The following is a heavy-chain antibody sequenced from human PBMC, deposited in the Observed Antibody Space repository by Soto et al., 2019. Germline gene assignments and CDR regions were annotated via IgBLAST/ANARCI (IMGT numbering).Heavy chain of an antibody. CDR3: VRDYVMDV. Sequence: GGSLRLSCAASGFTFSGDAMNWVRQAPGKGLEWVSSISTTSTYIYYAESVKGRFTISRDNANNSLHLQMNSLRAEDTAVYYCVRDYVMDVWGQGTTVTVSS. V-gene: IGHV3-21*01. CDR2: ISTTSTYI. CDR1: GFTFSGDA. D-gene: IGHD3-10*02. J-gene: IGHJ6*02.